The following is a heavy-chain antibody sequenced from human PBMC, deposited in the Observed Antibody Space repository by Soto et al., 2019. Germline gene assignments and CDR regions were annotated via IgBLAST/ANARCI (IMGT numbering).Heavy chain of an antibody. Sequence: GGSLRLSCVTSRFTFNTFAMSWVRQAPGEGLEWVSAINAGGGNTHYADSVKGRFTISRDNSKNTPYLQMDSLRAEDTAVYYCAKHTYSDFWPGHYYYLDFWGQGTLVTVSS. J-gene: IGHJ4*02. CDR2: INAGGGNT. V-gene: IGHV3-23*01. CDR1: RFTFNTFA. D-gene: IGHD3-3*01. CDR3: AKHTYSDFWPGHYYYLDF.